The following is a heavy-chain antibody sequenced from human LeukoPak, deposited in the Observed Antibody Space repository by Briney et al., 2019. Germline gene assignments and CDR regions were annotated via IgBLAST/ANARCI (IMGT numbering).Heavy chain of an antibody. J-gene: IGHJ5*02. CDR3: ARDSGYGDYYDENWFDP. CDR1: GYTFTSYD. CDR2: INPNSGGT. Sequence: ASVKVSCKASGYTFTSYDINWVRQATGQGLEWMGWINPNSGGTNYAQKFQGWVTMTRDTSISTAYMELSRLRSDDTAVYYCARDSGYGDYYDENWFDPWGQGTLVTVSS. V-gene: IGHV1-2*04. D-gene: IGHD4-17*01.